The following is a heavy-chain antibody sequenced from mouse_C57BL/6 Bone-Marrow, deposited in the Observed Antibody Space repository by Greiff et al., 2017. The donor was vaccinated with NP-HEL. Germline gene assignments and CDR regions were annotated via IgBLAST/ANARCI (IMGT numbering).Heavy chain of an antibody. Sequence: EVKLMESGAELVRPGASVKLSCRASGFNIKDDYMHWVKQRPDQGLEWIGWIDPENGDTEYASKFQGKATITADTSSNTAYLQLSSLTSEDTAVYYCRGYYYGSSYWYFEVWGTGTTVTVSS. D-gene: IGHD1-1*01. CDR3: RGYYYGSSYWYFEV. J-gene: IGHJ1*03. V-gene: IGHV14-4*01. CDR1: GFNIKDDY. CDR2: IDPENGDT.